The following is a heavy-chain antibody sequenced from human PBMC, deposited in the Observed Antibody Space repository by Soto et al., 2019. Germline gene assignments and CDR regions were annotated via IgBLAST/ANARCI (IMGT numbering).Heavy chain of an antibody. V-gene: IGHV1-18*01. CDR2: ISAYNGNT. J-gene: IGHJ5*02. CDR1: GYTFTSYG. Sequence: ASVRVSCKAPGYTFTSYGISWVRQAPGQGLEWMGWISAYNGNTNYAQKLQGRVTMTTDTSTSTAYMELRSLRSDDTAVYYCARVHDFWSGYYTRWFDPWGQGTLVTVSS. CDR3: ARVHDFWSGYYTRWFDP. D-gene: IGHD3-3*01.